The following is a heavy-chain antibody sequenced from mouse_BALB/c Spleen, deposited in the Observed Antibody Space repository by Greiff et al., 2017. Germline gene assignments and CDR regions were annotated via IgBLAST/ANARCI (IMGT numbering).Heavy chain of an antibody. J-gene: IGHJ4*01. Sequence: EVQLQESGGGLVKPGGSLKLSCAASGFAFSSYDMSWVRQTPEKRLEWVAYNSSGGGSTYYPDTVKGRFTISRDNAKNTLYLQMSSLKSEDTAMYYCARAYYGNYAAMDYWGQGTSVTVSS. D-gene: IGHD2-10*01. V-gene: IGHV5-12-1*01. CDR1: GFAFSSYD. CDR3: ARAYYGNYAAMDY. CDR2: NSSGGGST.